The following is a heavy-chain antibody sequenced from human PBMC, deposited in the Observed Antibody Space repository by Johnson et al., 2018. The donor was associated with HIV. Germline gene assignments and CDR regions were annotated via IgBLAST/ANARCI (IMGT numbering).Heavy chain of an antibody. CDR2: ISSSGSTI. V-gene: IGHV3-11*04. CDR1: GLTFSDYD. CDR3: ARSEAGSIAARGDAFDS. Sequence: QVQLVESGGGLVKPGGSLRLSCAASGLTFSDYDMSWIRQAPGKGLEWVSYISSSGSTIYYADSVEGRFTISRDNTKNSLYLQMNSLRAEDTAVDYCARSEAGSIAARGDAFDSWGQGKMVTVSS. J-gene: IGHJ3*02. D-gene: IGHD6-6*01.